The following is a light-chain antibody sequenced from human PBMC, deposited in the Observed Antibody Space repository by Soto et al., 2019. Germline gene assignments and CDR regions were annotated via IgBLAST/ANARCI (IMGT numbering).Light chain of an antibody. CDR2: DAS. V-gene: IGKV1-33*01. J-gene: IGKJ3*01. CDR1: QDISNY. CDR3: QQYDNLSFT. Sequence: DIQMTQSPSSLSASVGDRVTITCQASQDISNYLNWYQQKPGKAPKLLIYDASNLETGVPSRFSGSGSGTDFTFTISSLQPEDIATYYCQQYDNLSFTFGPGTKVVIK.